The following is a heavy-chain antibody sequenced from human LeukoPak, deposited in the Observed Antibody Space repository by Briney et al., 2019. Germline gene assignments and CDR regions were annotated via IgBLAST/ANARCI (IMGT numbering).Heavy chain of an antibody. CDR1: GGTFSSYA. D-gene: IGHD6-19*01. J-gene: IGHJ4*02. Sequence: SVKVSCKTSGGTFSSYAISWVRQAPGQGLEWMGGIIPIFGTANYAQKFQGRVTITADESTSTAYMELSSLRSEDTAVYYCARDRYSSGWYDYWGQGTLVTVSS. V-gene: IGHV1-69*01. CDR3: ARDRYSSGWYDY. CDR2: IIPIFGTA.